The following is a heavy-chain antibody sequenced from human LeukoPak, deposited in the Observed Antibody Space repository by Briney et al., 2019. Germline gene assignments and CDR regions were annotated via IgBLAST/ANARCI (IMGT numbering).Heavy chain of an antibody. V-gene: IGHV1-24*01. CDR2: FDPEDGET. CDR3: ATPVVSVDIVATVY. J-gene: IGHJ4*02. Sequence: ASVKVSCKVSGYTLTELSMHWVRQAPGKGLEWMGGFDPEDGETIYAQKFQGRVTMTEDTSTDTAYMELSSLRSEDTAVYYCATPVVSVDIVATVYWGQETLVTVSS. CDR1: GYTLTELS. D-gene: IGHD5-12*01.